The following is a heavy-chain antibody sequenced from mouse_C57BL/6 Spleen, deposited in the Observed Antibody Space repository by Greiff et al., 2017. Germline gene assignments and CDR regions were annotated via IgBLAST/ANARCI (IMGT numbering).Heavy chain of an antibody. Sequence: EVQVVESGGGLVQPKGSLKLSCAASGFSFNTYAMNWVRQAPGKGLEWVARIRSKSNNYATYYADSVKDRFTISRDDSESMLYLQMNNLKTEDTAMYYCVRQRLGQFDYWGQGTTLTVSS. CDR3: VRQRLGQFDY. J-gene: IGHJ2*01. V-gene: IGHV10-1*01. D-gene: IGHD4-1*01. CDR1: GFSFNTYA. CDR2: IRSKSNNYAT.